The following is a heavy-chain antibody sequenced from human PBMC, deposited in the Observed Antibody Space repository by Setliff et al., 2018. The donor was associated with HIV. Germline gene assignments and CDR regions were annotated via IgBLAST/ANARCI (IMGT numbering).Heavy chain of an antibody. Sequence: SETLSLTCTVSGGSISTGVYYWSWIRQPADKALEWIGRISASGSTNYNPSLESRVTMSVDTSKNQFSLRLTSVTAADTTVYFCARLRITMIMMLNYFDYWGQGTLVTVSS. CDR2: ISASGST. CDR1: GGSISTGVYY. CDR3: ARLRITMIMMLNYFDY. D-gene: IGHD3-22*01. V-gene: IGHV4-61*02. J-gene: IGHJ4*02.